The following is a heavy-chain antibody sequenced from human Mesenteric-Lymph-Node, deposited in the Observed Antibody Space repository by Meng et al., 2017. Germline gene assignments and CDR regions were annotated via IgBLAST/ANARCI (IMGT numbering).Heavy chain of an antibody. J-gene: IGHJ4*02. CDR3: ASGYYYDSSGYYVDY. Sequence: QVQVQESGPGLVRPSETLSLPCTVSGGSVSSGSYYWSWIRQPPGKGLEWIGYIYYSGSTNYNPSLKSRVTISVDTSKNQFSLKLSSVTAADTAVYYCASGYYYDSSGYYVDYWGQGTLVTVSS. D-gene: IGHD3-22*01. CDR1: GGSVSSGSYY. V-gene: IGHV4-61*01. CDR2: IYYSGST.